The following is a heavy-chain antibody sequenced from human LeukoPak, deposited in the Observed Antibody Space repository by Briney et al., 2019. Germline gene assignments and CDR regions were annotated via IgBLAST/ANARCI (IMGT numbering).Heavy chain of an antibody. V-gene: IGHV3-23*01. D-gene: IGHD3-16*02. J-gene: IGHJ4*02. CDR1: GFTFSDYA. CDR2: ISDSGGST. CDR3: ARHDSFIPY. Sequence: GGSLRLSCVASGFTFSDYAMSWVRQAPGKGLEWVSGISDSGGSTYYADSVKGRCTISRDNPKNTVSLQMNNLRAEDTAVYFCARHDSFIPYWGQGTLVTVTS.